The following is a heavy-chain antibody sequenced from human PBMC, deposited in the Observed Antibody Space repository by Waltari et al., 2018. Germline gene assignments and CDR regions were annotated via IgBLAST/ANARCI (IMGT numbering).Heavy chain of an antibody. D-gene: IGHD2-15*01. Sequence: QVQLVQSGAEVKKPGASVTVSCKVSGYTLTELHMHWVRQAPGKGLEWMGGFDPEDGETIYAQKFQGRVTMTEDTSTDTAYMELSGLRSEDTAVYYCATDQIPTYCSGGSCQHYWGQGTLVTVSS. CDR3: ATDQIPTYCSGGSCQHY. CDR2: FDPEDGET. V-gene: IGHV1-24*01. J-gene: IGHJ4*02. CDR1: GYTLTELH.